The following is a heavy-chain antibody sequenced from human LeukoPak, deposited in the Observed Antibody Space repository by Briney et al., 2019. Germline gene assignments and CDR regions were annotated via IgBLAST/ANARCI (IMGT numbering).Heavy chain of an antibody. D-gene: IGHD1-26*01. J-gene: IGHJ4*02. CDR1: GVTFDDHG. Sequence: PGGSLTLSCAASGVTFDDHGLSWVRQAPGKGLEWVSGINWNSGSKRYGASVKGRFTISRDNAKNSLYLQMNSLRAKDTAVYYCARVFSWSYPFDYWGQGTLVTVSS. CDR3: ARVFSWSYPFDY. CDR2: INWNSGSK. V-gene: IGHV3-20*04.